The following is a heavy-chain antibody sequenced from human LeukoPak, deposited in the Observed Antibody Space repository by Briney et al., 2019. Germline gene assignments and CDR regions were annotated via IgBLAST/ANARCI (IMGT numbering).Heavy chain of an antibody. D-gene: IGHD2/OR15-2a*01. Sequence: SETLSLTCTVSGGSIGSGGYYWSWIRQHPGKGLEWIGYIYYSGSTYYNPSLKSRVTISVDTSKNQFSLKLSSVTAADTAVYYCARGYYVGYMDVWGKGTTVTVSS. J-gene: IGHJ6*03. CDR1: GGSIGSGGYY. V-gene: IGHV4-31*03. CDR2: IYYSGST. CDR3: ARGYYVGYMDV.